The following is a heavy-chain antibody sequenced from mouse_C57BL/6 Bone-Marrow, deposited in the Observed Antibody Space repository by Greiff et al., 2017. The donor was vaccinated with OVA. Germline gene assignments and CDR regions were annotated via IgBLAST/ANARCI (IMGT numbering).Heavy chain of an antibody. J-gene: IGHJ2*01. V-gene: IGHV3-6*01. Sequence: DVKLQESGPGLVKPSQSLSLTCSVTGYSITSGYYWNWIRQFPGNKLEWMGYISYDGSNNYNPSLKNRISITRDTSKNQFFLKLNSVTTEDTATYYCARGLRRFFFDYWGQGTTLTVSS. D-gene: IGHD2-2*01. CDR3: ARGLRRFFFDY. CDR1: GYSITSGYY. CDR2: ISYDGSN.